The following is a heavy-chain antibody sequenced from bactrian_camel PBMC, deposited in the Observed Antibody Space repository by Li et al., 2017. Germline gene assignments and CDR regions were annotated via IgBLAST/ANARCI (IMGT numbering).Heavy chain of an antibody. J-gene: IGHJ7*01. CDR2: IYSQTSNI. CDR1: GSTFSSYI. D-gene: IGHD5*01. Sequence: HVQLVESGGGLVQPGGSLRLSCAASGSTFSSYIMTWARQAPGKGLEWVSSIYSQTSNIYYSDSVKGRVTISQDYAKNTMYLQLNSLKTEDAAMYYCAKDHAFKSWVPYDMDYWGKGTQVTVS. V-gene: IGHV3-2*01.